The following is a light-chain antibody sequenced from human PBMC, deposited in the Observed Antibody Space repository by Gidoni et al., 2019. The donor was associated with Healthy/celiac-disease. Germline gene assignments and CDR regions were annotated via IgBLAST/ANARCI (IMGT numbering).Light chain of an antibody. J-gene: IGKJ4*01. CDR1: QSVSSN. CDR2: GAS. V-gene: IGKV3-15*01. Sequence: EIVMTQSPATLSVSPGERATLSCRASQSVSSNLAWYQQKPGQAPRLLIYGASTRATGIPARFSGSGSGTEFTLTISSLQSEEFAVYYCQQYNNWPPLXXXGGTKVEIK. CDR3: QQYNNWPPLX.